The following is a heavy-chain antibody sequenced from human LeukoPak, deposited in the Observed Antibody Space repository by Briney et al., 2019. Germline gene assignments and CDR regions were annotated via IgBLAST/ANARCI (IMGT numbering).Heavy chain of an antibody. J-gene: IGHJ4*02. CDR3: AREGSPSIRYYYDSSGYYYPY. CDR2: ISAYNGNT. Sequence: ASVKVSCKASGYTFTSYGISWVRQAPGQGLEWMGWISAYNGNTNYAQKLQGRVTTTTDTSTSTAYMELRSLRSDDTAVYYCAREGSPSIRYYYDSSGYYYPYWGQGTLVTVSS. D-gene: IGHD3-22*01. V-gene: IGHV1-18*01. CDR1: GYTFTSYG.